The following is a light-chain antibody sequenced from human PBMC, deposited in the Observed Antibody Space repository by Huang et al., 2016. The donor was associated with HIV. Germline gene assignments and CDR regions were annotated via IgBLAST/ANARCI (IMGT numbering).Light chain of an antibody. CDR1: QDIGTS. CDR2: GAS. Sequence: QLTQSPPSLSASVGDTIIIPCRASQDIGTSLAWYQQKTGRAPKLLISGASTLQTGVPSRFSGGSAGTFFTLFITGLQPGDVATYYCQQLHTYPITFGQGTRLDIK. J-gene: IGKJ5*01. CDR3: QQLHTYPIT. V-gene: IGKV1-13*02.